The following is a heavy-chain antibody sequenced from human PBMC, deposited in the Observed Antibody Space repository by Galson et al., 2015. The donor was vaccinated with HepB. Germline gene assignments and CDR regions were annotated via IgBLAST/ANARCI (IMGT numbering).Heavy chain of an antibody. CDR3: ARRGNGFAP. CDR1: GGSISTTSYY. V-gene: IGHV4-39*01. J-gene: IGHJ5*02. CDR2: IYYSGST. Sequence: ETLSLTCTVSGGSISTTSYYWGWIRQPPGKGLEWIGNIYYSGSTYYNPSLKSRVTISVDTSKNQFSLKVSSVTAADTAVYYCARRGNGFAPWGQGSLVTVSS.